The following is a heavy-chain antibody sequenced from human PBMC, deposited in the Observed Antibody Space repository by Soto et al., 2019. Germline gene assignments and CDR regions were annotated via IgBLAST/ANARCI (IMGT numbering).Heavy chain of an antibody. CDR1: GFTFSGSA. CDR2: IRSKANSYAT. Sequence: GGSLRLSCAASGFTFSGSAMHWVRQASGKGLEWVGRIRSKANSYATAYAASVKGRFTISRDDSKNTAYLQMNSLKTEDTAVYYCTSMVRPFDYWGQGTLVTVSS. D-gene: IGHD3-10*01. J-gene: IGHJ4*02. V-gene: IGHV3-73*01. CDR3: TSMVRPFDY.